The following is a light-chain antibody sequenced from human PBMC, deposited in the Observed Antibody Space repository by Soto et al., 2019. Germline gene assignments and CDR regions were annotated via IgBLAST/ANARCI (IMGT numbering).Light chain of an antibody. Sequence: DVQMTQSPSSLSASVVDTITITFQATQDISNYLNWYQQKPGKAPKFLIYDASNLESGVPSRFSGSASGTEFTLTISSLQPDDFATYYCQHYNSYSEAFGQGTKVDIK. J-gene: IGKJ1*01. CDR3: QHYNSYSEA. V-gene: IGKV1-5*01. CDR2: DAS. CDR1: QDISNY.